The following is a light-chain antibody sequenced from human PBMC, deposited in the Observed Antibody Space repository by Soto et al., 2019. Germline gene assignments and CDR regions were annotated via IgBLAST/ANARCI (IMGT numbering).Light chain of an antibody. CDR3: SSYAGTHIV. CDR1: SSDVGGYNY. Sequence: QSALTQPPSASGSPGQSVAISCTGTSSDVGGYNYVSWYQQHPGKAPKLMIYDVSKRPSGVPDRFSGSKSGNTASLTVSGLQAEDEAAYYCSSYAGTHIVFGTGTKLTVL. J-gene: IGLJ1*01. V-gene: IGLV2-8*01. CDR2: DVS.